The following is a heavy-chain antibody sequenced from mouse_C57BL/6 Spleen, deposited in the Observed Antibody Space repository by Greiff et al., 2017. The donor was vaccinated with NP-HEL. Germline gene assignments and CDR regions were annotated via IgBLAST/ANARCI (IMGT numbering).Heavy chain of an antibody. J-gene: IGHJ4*01. V-gene: IGHV1-18*01. CDR3: ARRLLWLRRGRDYYAMDY. D-gene: IGHD2-2*01. Sequence: VQLKESGPELVKPGASVKIPCKASGYTFTDYNMDWVKQSHGKSLEWIGDINPNNGGTIYNQKFKGKATLTVDKSSSTAYMELRSLTSEDTAVYYCARRLLWLRRGRDYYAMDYWGQGTSVTVSS. CDR1: GYTFTDYN. CDR2: INPNNGGT.